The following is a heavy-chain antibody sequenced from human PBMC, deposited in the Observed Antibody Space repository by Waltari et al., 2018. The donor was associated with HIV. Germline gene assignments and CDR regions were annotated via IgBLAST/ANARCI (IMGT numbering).Heavy chain of an antibody. V-gene: IGHV2-5*02. CDR1: GFSLSTSGVG. Sequence: QITLKESGPTLVKPTQTLTLTCTFSGFSLSTSGVGVGWIRQPPGKALGWLALIYWDDDKRYSPSLKSRLTITKDTSKNQVVLTMTNMDPVDTATYYCAHKIKLPRIDLGGDFWSGYGWFDPWGQGTLVTVSS. CDR2: IYWDDDK. CDR3: AHKIKLPRIDLGGDFWSGYGWFDP. D-gene: IGHD3-3*01. J-gene: IGHJ5*02.